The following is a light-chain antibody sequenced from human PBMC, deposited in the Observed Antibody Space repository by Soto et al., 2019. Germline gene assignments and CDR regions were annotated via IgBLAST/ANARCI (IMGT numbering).Light chain of an antibody. CDR1: QSVSSSY. V-gene: IGKV3-20*01. Sequence: EIVLTQSPGTLSLSPGERATLSCRASQSVSSSYLAWYQQKPGQAPRLLIYGASSRATGIPDRFSGSGSGTDFTLTISRLEPEHFAVYYCQQYGSSPQPFGQGTRLEIK. CDR3: QQYGSSPQP. J-gene: IGKJ5*01. CDR2: GAS.